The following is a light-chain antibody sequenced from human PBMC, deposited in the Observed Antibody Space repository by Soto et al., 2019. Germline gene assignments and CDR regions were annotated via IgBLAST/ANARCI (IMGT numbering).Light chain of an antibody. Sequence: EIVLTQSPGTLSLSPGDRATLSCRASHRVCNSYLAWYQQKPGQAPRLLTYDASTSAAGVPDRVTGGGSGTDFTLTISALEPEDFALYFCQQYERPPFDFGQGTRLEI. CDR3: QQYERPPFD. CDR1: HRVCNSY. V-gene: IGKV3-20*01. J-gene: IGKJ2*01. CDR2: DAS.